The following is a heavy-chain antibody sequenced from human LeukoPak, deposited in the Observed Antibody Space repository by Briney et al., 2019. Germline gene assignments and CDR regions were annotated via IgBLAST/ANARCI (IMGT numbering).Heavy chain of an antibody. J-gene: IGHJ6*03. CDR1: GFTFNNYA. CDR2: ISGSGGST. D-gene: IGHD6-13*01. CDR3: ARDATTEPGTVYMDV. Sequence: PGGSLRLSCAASGFTFNNYAMSWVRQAPGKGLEWVSAISGSGGSTYYADSVKGRFTISRDNAKNSLYLQMNSLRAEDTALYFCARDATTEPGTVYMDVWGKGTTVTISS. V-gene: IGHV3-23*01.